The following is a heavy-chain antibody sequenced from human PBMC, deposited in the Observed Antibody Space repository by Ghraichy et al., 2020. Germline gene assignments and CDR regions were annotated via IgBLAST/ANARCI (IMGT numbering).Heavy chain of an antibody. J-gene: IGHJ4*02. V-gene: IGHV4-59*01. CDR3: ARAGELGGYFDY. Sequence: SETLSLTCTVSGGSISSYYWSWIRQPPGKGLEWIGYIYYSGSTNYNPSLKSRVTISVDTSKNQFSLKLSSVTAADTAVYYCARAGELGGYFDYWGQGTLVTVSS. CDR1: GGSISSYY. CDR2: IYYSGST. D-gene: IGHD7-27*01.